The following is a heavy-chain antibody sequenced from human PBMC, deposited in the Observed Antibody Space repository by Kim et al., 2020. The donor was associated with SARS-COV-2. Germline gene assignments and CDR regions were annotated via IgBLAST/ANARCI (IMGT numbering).Heavy chain of an antibody. CDR3: ARGRWWELVPFDY. D-gene: IGHD1-26*01. CDR1: GYTFTSYD. V-gene: IGHV1-8*01. J-gene: IGHJ4*02. CDR2: MNSNSGNT. Sequence: ASVKVSCKASGYTFTSYDINWVRQATGQGLEWMGWMNSNSGNTGYAQKFQGRVTMTRNTSISTAYMELSSLRSEDTAVYYCARGRWWELVPFDYWGQGTLVTVSS.